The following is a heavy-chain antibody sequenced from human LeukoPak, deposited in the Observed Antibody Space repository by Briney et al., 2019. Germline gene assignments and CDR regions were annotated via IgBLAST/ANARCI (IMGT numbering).Heavy chain of an antibody. CDR1: GGSISSYY. CDR3: ARLETSYYFDY. J-gene: IGHJ4*02. Sequence: SETLTLTCTVSGGSISSYYWSWIRQPPGKGLEWIGYIYYSGSTNYNPSLKSRVTISVDTSKNQFSLKLSSVTAADTAVYYCARLETSYYFDYWGQGTLVTVSS. D-gene: IGHD1-7*01. V-gene: IGHV4-59*08. CDR2: IYYSGST.